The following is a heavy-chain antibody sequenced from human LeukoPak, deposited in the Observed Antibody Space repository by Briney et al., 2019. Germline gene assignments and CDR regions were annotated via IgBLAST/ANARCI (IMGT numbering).Heavy chain of an antibody. V-gene: IGHV6-1*01. D-gene: IGHD3-10*01. CDR1: GDSVSSNSVT. CDR3: TRRRGSGSYYFDY. J-gene: IGHJ4*02. CDR2: TYYRSKWYN. Sequence: SQTLSLTCAISGDSVSSNSVTWNWIRQSPSGGLEWLGRTYYRSKWYNDYAVSVKSRITINADTSKNQFSLQLNSVTPEDTAVYYCTRRRGSGSYYFDYWGQGTLVTVSS.